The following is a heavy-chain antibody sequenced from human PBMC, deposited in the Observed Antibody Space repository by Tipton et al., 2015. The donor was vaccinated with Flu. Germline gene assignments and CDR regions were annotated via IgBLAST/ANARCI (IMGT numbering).Heavy chain of an antibody. Sequence: TLSLTCTVSGGSISYYYWSWIRQPPGKGLEWIGYIYYSGSTNSNPSLKSRVTLSVDTSKNHLPLKLNSVTAADTAMYYCARHPSRVVTTGTGFDHWGQGARVTVSS. CDR1: GGSISYYY. CDR3: ARHPSRVVTTGTGFDH. D-gene: IGHD1-1*01. V-gene: IGHV4-59*08. CDR2: IYYSGST. J-gene: IGHJ4*02.